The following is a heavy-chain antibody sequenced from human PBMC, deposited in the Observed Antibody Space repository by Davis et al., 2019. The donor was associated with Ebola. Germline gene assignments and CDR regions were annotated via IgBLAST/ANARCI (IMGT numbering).Heavy chain of an antibody. V-gene: IGHV3-74*01. D-gene: IGHD3-3*01. CDR1: GFTFSSYW. Sequence: GESLKISCAASGFTFSSYWMHWGRQAPGKGLVWVSRINSDGSSTSYADSVKGRFTISRDNAKNTLYLQMNSLRAEDTAVYYCARDYDFWSGYFDYWGQGTLVTVSS. CDR3: ARDYDFWSGYFDY. J-gene: IGHJ4*02. CDR2: INSDGSST.